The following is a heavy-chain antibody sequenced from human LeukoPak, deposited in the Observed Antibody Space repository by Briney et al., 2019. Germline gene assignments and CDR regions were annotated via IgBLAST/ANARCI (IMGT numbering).Heavy chain of an antibody. CDR3: ARVGQWLENGYFDY. CDR2: IYYSGST. V-gene: IGHV4-59*01. Sequence: PSETLSLTCTVSGGSISTYYWSWIRQPPGKGLEWIGYIYYSGSTNYNPSLKSRVTISVDTSKNQFSLKLSSVTAADTAVYYCARVGQWLENGYFDYWGQGTLVTVSS. D-gene: IGHD6-19*01. CDR1: GGSISTYY. J-gene: IGHJ4*02.